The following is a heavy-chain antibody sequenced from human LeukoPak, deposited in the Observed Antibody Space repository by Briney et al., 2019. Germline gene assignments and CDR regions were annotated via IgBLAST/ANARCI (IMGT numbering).Heavy chain of an antibody. D-gene: IGHD5-18*01. CDR2: IIPIFGTA. CDR3: ARLHPVQGYRESGYYYYYGMDV. V-gene: IGHV1-69*13. Sequence: ASVKVSCKASGYTFTSYDINWVRQAPGQGLEWMGGIIPIFGTANYAQKFQGRVTITADESTSTAYMELSSLRSEDTAVYYCARLHPVQGYRESGYYYYYGMDVWGKGTTVTVSS. CDR1: GYTFTSYD. J-gene: IGHJ6*04.